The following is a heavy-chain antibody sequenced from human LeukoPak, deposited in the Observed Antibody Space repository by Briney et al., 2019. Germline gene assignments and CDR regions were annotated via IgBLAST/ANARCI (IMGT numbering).Heavy chain of an antibody. D-gene: IGHD1-26*01. J-gene: IGHJ6*03. CDR1: GYTFTSYG. Sequence: ASVKVSCKASGYTFTSYGITWVRQAPGQGLEWMGWISAYNGNTKYAQKLQGRVTMTTDTSTRTAYMELRSLRSDDTAVYYCARDRAGGATKYYYYYMDVWGKGTTVTVSS. V-gene: IGHV1-18*01. CDR2: ISAYNGNT. CDR3: ARDRAGGATKYYYYYMDV.